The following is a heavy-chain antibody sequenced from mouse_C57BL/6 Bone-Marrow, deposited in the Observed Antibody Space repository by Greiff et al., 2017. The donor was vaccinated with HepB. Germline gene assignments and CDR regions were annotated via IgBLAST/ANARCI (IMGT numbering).Heavy chain of an antibody. Sequence: QVQLQQSGAELVRPGASVTLSCKASGYTFTDYEMHWVKQTPVHGLEWIGAIVPETGGTAYNQNFKGKAILTADKSSSTAYMGLRSLTSEDSSVYYCTREGLTTVVADYWGQGTTLTVSS. CDR2: IVPETGGT. J-gene: IGHJ2*01. V-gene: IGHV1-15*01. D-gene: IGHD1-1*01. CDR3: TREGLTTVVADY. CDR1: GYTFTDYE.